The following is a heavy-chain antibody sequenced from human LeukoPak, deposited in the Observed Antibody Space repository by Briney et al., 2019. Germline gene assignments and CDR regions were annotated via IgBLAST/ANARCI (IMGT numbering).Heavy chain of an antibody. Sequence: GGSLRLSCVASGFTFTNYAMSWVRQPPGKGLEWVSAISATRGNTYYADSVQGRFSISRDNSKNTLYLQMNSLRAEDTAVYYCAKGSSTTCPCYRDHWGQGTLVTVSP. CDR2: ISATRGNT. CDR1: GFTFTNYA. CDR3: AKGSSTTCPCYRDH. J-gene: IGHJ4*02. V-gene: IGHV3-23*01. D-gene: IGHD2-2*01.